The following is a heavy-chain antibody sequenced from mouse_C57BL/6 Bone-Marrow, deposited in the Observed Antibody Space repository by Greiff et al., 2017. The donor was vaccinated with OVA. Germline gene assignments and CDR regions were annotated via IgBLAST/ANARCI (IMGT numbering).Heavy chain of an antibody. CDR1: GYTFTSYW. CDR2: IYPGSGST. J-gene: IGHJ2*01. Sequence: VQLQQPGAELVKPGASVEMSCKASGYTFTSYWITWVKQRPGQGLEWIGDIYPGSGSTNYNEKFKSKATLTVDTSSSTAYMQLSSLTSEDSAVYYCARCRWLLHTMDYWGQGTTLTVSS. D-gene: IGHD2-3*01. CDR3: ARCRWLLHTMDY. V-gene: IGHV1-55*01.